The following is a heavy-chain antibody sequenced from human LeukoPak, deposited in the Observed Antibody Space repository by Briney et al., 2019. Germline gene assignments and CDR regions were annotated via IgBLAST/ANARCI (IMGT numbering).Heavy chain of an antibody. CDR2: IWYDGSNK. V-gene: IGHV3-33*08. CDR1: GFIVSSNY. J-gene: IGHJ4*02. Sequence: PGGSLRLSCAVSGFIVSSNYMSWVRQAPGKGLEWVALIWYDGSNKYYTDSVKGRLTISRDNSKNTLYLQMNSLRAEDTAIYYCAREGPRGNSQFDYWGQGTLVTVSS. D-gene: IGHD2/OR15-2a*01. CDR3: AREGPRGNSQFDY.